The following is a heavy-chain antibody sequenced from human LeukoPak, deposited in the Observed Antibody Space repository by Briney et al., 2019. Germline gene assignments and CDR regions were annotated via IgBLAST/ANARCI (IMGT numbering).Heavy chain of an antibody. CDR2: ISSSSSSI. V-gene: IGHV3-48*01. J-gene: IGHJ6*02. CDR3: ARDRKVDFWSGYYLPYYYGMDV. D-gene: IGHD3-3*01. CDR1: GFTFSSYE. Sequence: GGSLRLSCAASGFTFSSYEMNWVRQAPGKGLEWVSYISSSSSSIYYADSVKGRFTISRDNSKNTLYLQMNSLRAEDTAVYYCARDRKVDFWSGYYLPYYYGMDVWGQGTTVTVSS.